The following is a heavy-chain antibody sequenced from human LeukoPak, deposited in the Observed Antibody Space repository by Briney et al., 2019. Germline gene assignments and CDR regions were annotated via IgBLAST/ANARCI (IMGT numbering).Heavy chain of an antibody. J-gene: IGHJ4*02. D-gene: IGHD6-6*01. CDR3: ARDRGMAARPSGFDY. CDR1: GGSISSGGYY. V-gene: IGHV4-30-2*01. Sequence: SETLSLTCTVSGGSISSGGYYWSWIRQPPGKGLEWIGYIYHSGSTYYNPSLKSRVTISVDRSKNQFSLKLSSVTAADTAVYYCARDRGMAARPSGFDYWGQGTLVTVSS. CDR2: IYHSGST.